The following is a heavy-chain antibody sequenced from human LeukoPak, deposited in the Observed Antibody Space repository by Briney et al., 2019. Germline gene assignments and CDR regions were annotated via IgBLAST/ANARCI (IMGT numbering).Heavy chain of an antibody. D-gene: IGHD6-13*01. CDR1: GFTFSSYS. CDR3: ARGTSSSSSWDY. J-gene: IGHJ4*02. Sequence: GSLRLSCAASGFTFSSYSMNWVRQAPGKGLEWVSSISSSSSYIYYADSVKGRFTISRDNAKNSLYLQMNSLRAEDTAVYYCARGTSSSSSWDYWGQGTLVTVSS. V-gene: IGHV3-21*01. CDR2: ISSSSSYI.